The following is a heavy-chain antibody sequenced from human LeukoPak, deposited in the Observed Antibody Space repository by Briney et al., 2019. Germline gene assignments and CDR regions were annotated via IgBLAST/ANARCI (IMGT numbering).Heavy chain of an antibody. CDR2: MNPNSGNT. Sequence: ASVKVSCRASGYTFTSYDINWVRQATGQGLEWMGWMNPNSGNTGYAQKFQGRVTMTRNTSISTAYMELSRLRSDDTAVYYCASRGGDGYNSGYWGQGTLVTVSS. J-gene: IGHJ4*02. D-gene: IGHD5-24*01. V-gene: IGHV1-8*01. CDR1: GYTFTSYD. CDR3: ASRGGDGYNSGY.